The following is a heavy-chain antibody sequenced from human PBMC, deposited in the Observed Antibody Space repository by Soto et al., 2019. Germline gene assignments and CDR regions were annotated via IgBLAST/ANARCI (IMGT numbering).Heavy chain of an antibody. CDR3: TRDAPLWFGELSQ. CDR1: GDSISDNY. J-gene: IGHJ4*02. CDR2: MYYTGST. V-gene: IGHV4-59*12. Sequence: SETLSLTCTVFGDSISDNYWSWIRQPPGKTLEWIGYMYYTGSTNYNPSLKSRLTKSLDPSKNQFSLTLRSVTAADTAVYYCTRDAPLWFGELSQWGQGTLVTVSS. D-gene: IGHD3-10*01.